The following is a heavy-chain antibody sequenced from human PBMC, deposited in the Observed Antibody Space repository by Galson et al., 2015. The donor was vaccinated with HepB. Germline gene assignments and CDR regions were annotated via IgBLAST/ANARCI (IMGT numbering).Heavy chain of an antibody. V-gene: IGHV3-66*01. Sequence: SLRLSCAASGFTVSSNYMSWVRQAPGKGLEWVSVIYSGGSTYYADSVKGRFTISRDNSKNTLYLQMNSLSAEDTAVYYCARAGNDYGDYCFDYWGQGTLVTVSS. J-gene: IGHJ4*02. D-gene: IGHD4-17*01. CDR3: ARAGNDYGDYCFDY. CDR2: IYSGGST. CDR1: GFTVSSNY.